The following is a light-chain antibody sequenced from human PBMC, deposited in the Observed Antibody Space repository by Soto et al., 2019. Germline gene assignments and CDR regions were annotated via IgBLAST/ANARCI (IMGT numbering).Light chain of an antibody. CDR1: QSVTSY. V-gene: IGKV3-11*01. CDR2: DAS. Sequence: ESVLTQSPATLSLSPGERATLSCRASQSVTSYLVWYQQKPGQAPRLLIYDASNRATGIPARFTGSGSGTDFTLTISSLEPEDFAVYYCQHRYNWPFTFGQGTRLEIK. CDR3: QHRYNWPFT. J-gene: IGKJ5*01.